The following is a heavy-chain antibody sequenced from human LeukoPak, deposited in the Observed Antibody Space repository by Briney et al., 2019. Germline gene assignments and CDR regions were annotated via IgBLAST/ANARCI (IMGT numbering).Heavy chain of an antibody. J-gene: IGHJ6*03. V-gene: IGHV4-59*01. CDR1: GGSISSYY. Sequence: SETLSLTCTVSGGSISSYYWSWIRQPPGKGLEWIGYIYYSGSTNYNPSLKSRVTISVDTSKNQFSLKLGSVTAADTAVYYCARDRIVGATKSYYYMDVWGKGTTVTVSS. CDR2: IYYSGST. CDR3: ARDRIVGATKSYYYMDV. D-gene: IGHD1-26*01.